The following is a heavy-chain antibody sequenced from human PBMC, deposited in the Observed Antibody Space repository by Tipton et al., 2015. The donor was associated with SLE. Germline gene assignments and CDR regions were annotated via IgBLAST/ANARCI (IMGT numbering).Heavy chain of an antibody. CDR1: EYTFTNYY. V-gene: IGHV1-46*01. CDR2: INPDGGST. CDR3: ARDMPKAYGHSWG. Sequence: QVQLVQSGAEVKKPGVSVKISCKAPEYTFTNYYIHWVRQAPGQGLEWMGIINPDGGSTTYAQKFQGRVTMTSDTSTSTVYMELSSLGSEDTAVYYCARDMPKAYGHSWGWGHGTLVTVSS. D-gene: IGHD4-17*01. J-gene: IGHJ1*01.